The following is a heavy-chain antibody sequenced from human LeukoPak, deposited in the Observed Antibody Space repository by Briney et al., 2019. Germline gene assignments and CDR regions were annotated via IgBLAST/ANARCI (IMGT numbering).Heavy chain of an antibody. CDR3: ASWRWLQSDVDY. D-gene: IGHD5-24*01. J-gene: IGHJ4*02. V-gene: IGHV3-30*03. CDR1: GFTFSNYG. Sequence: GGSLRLSCAASGFTFSNYGMHWVRQASGKGLEWMAVISYNGSKIYYADSVKGRFTISRDNAKNSLYLQMNSLRAEDTAVYYCASWRWLQSDVDYWGQGTLVTVSS. CDR2: ISYNGSKI.